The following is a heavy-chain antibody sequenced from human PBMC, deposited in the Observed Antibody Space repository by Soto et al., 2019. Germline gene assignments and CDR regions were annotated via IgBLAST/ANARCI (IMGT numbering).Heavy chain of an antibody. Sequence: QVQLVQSGAEVKKPGSSVKVSCKASGGTFSSYAISWVRQAPGQGLEWMGEIIPIFGTANYAQKFPGRGTITADEATSTAYMELSSLRSEDTAVYYCARDRGPSSGYYPYWFDPWGQGTLVTVSS. D-gene: IGHD3-22*01. J-gene: IGHJ5*02. CDR1: GGTFSSYA. CDR2: IIPIFGTA. V-gene: IGHV1-69*12. CDR3: ARDRGPSSGYYPYWFDP.